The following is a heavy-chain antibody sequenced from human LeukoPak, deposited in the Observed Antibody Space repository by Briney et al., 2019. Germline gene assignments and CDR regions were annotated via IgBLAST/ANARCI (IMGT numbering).Heavy chain of an antibody. CDR1: GFTFSSYS. J-gene: IGHJ4*02. D-gene: IGHD2-8*01. V-gene: IGHV3-21*01. CDR3: ASDQGLMVYAISHYFDY. CDR2: ISSSSSYI. Sequence: GGSLRLSCAASGFTFSSYSMNWVRQAPGKGLEWVSSISSSSSYIYYADSVKGRFTISRDNAKNSLYLQMNSLRAEDTAVYYCASDQGLMVYAISHYFDYWGQGTLVSVSS.